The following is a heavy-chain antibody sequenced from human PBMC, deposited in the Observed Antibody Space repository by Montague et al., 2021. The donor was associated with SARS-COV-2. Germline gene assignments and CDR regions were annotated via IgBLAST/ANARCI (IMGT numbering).Heavy chain of an antibody. D-gene: IGHD1-7*01. CDR2: TYYRSRWYD. V-gene: IGHV6-1*01. CDR1: GDSVSSSSVA. J-gene: IGHJ4*02. Sequence: CAISGDSVSSSSVAWNWIRQSPSRGLEWLGRTYYRSRWYDDYAASVKGRITMNPDTAKNRFSLQLNSVTPEDTAVCYCARGNWEKVTGTTSDYLYYFDRWGQGTLVTVSS. CDR3: ARGNWEKVTGTTSDYLYYFDR.